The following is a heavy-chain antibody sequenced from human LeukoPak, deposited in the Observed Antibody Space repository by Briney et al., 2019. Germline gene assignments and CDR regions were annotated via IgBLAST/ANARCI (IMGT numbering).Heavy chain of an antibody. V-gene: IGHV1-69*13. D-gene: IGHD3-22*01. CDR2: IIPIFGTA. J-gene: IGHJ4*02. CDR3: AKGRWGTMIVVPFDY. CDR1: GGTFSSYA. Sequence: GASVKVSCKASGGTFSSYAISWVRQAPGQGLEWMGGIIPIFGTANYAQKFQGRVTITADESTSTAYMELSSLRSEDTAVYYCAKGRWGTMIVVPFDYWGQGTLVTVSS.